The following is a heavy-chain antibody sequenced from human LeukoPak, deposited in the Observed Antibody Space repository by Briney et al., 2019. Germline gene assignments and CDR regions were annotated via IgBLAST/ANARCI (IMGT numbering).Heavy chain of an antibody. CDR3: ARVPSTMIVNP. CDR2: MNPNSGDT. J-gene: IGHJ5*02. D-gene: IGHD3-22*01. CDR1: GYTFTSYD. V-gene: IGHV1-8*01. Sequence: ASVKVSCKASGYTFTSYDVNWVRQATGQGLEWMGWMNPNSGDTGYAQKFQGRVTMTRNTSISTAYMELSSLRSEDTAVYYCARVPSTMIVNPWGQGTLVTVSS.